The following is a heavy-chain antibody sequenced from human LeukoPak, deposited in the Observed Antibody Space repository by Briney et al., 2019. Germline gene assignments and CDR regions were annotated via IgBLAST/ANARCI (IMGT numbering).Heavy chain of an antibody. D-gene: IGHD2-2*01. Sequence: GGSLRLSCAASGFTFSSYSMNWVRQAPGKGLEWVSYIGAAGSTIYYADSVKGRFTISRDNAKNSLFLQMNSLRAEDTAVYYCARDSSTYAGPPDYWGQGTLVTVSS. CDR2: IGAAGSTI. V-gene: IGHV3-48*01. CDR3: ARDSSTYAGPPDY. CDR1: GFTFSSYS. J-gene: IGHJ4*02.